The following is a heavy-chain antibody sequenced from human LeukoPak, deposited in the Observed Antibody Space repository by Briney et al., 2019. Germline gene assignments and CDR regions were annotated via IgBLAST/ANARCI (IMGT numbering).Heavy chain of an antibody. J-gene: IGHJ2*01. D-gene: IGHD6-19*01. CDR3: ARAPYSSGWYPNWYFDL. CDR1: GDSVSSNSAA. Sequence: SQTLSLTCAISGDSVSSNSAALNWIRQSPSRGLEWLGRTYYRSKWYNDYAVSVKSRITINPDTSKNQFSLQLNSVTPEDTAVYYCARAPYSSGWYPNWYFDLWGRGTLVTVSS. V-gene: IGHV6-1*01. CDR2: TYYRSKWYN.